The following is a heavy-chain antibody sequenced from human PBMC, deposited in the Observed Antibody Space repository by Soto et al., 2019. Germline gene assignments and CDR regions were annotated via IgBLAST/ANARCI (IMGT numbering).Heavy chain of an antibody. V-gene: IGHV3-23*01. D-gene: IGHD1-26*01. J-gene: IGHJ4*02. CDR3: AKGGSVGTTKLYYFDY. CDR1: GFTFTSYA. CDR2: ISGSATST. Sequence: PGGSLRLSCAASGFTFTSYAMTWVRQAPGKGLEWVSGISGSATSTYYADSVEGRFAISRDNSKNTLYLQMNTLRAEDTAVYYCAKGGSVGTTKLYYFDYWGQGTLVTVSS.